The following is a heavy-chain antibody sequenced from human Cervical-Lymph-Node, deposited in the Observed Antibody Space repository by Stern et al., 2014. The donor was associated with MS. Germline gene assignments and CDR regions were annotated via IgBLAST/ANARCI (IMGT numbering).Heavy chain of an antibody. CDR3: ARRGSNPYYDPHALDS. CDR2: IWYDGSNK. D-gene: IGHD3-16*01. Sequence: DQLVESGGGVVQPGRSLRLSCAASGFTFSAYGIHWVRQPPGKGLEWVANIWYDGSNKYYADSVKGRFTIARDNSKNTLYLQMNSLRADDTAVYYCARRGSNPYYDPHALDSWGQGTPVTVSS. J-gene: IGHJ4*02. V-gene: IGHV3-33*01. CDR1: GFTFSAYG.